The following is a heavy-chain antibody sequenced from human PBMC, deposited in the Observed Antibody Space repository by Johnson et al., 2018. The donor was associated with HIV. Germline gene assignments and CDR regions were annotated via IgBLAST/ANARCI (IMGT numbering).Heavy chain of an antibody. D-gene: IGHD6-13*01. CDR3: ARGAYSSSWHASDASDI. CDR1: GFTFSNYA. V-gene: IGHV3-30*14. Sequence: QVQLVESGRGVVQPGRSLRLSCAASGFTFSNYAMHWVRQAPGKGLEWVAVISYYANSVKGRFTISRDNSKNTLYLQMGSLRAEDTALYYCARGAYSSSWHASDASDIWGQGTMVTVSS. J-gene: IGHJ3*02. CDR2: ISY.